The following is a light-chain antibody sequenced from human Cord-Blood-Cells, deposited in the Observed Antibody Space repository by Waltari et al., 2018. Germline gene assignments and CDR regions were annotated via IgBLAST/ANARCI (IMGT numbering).Light chain of an antibody. V-gene: IGKV1-8*01. CDR2: AAS. CDR1: QGISSY. Sequence: ALRMTQSPSSFSASTGDSVTITCRASQGISSYLAWYQQKPGKAPKLLIYAASTLQSGVPSRFSGSGSGTDFTLTISCLQSEDFATYYCQQYYSYPYTFGQGTKLEIK. J-gene: IGKJ2*01. CDR3: QQYYSYPYT.